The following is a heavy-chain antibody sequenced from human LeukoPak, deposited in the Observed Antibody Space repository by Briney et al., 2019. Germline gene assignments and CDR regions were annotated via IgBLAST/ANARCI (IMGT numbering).Heavy chain of an antibody. D-gene: IGHD4-23*01. V-gene: IGHV4-39*01. CDR3: ARNALTTDYGGNSGTAFDI. CDR1: GGSISSSSYY. Sequence: PSETLSLTCTVSGGSISSSSYYWGRIRQPPGKGLEWIGSIYYSGSTYYNPPLKSRVTISVDTSKNQFSLKLSSVTAADTAVYYCARNALTTDYGGNSGTAFDIWGQGTMVTVSS. CDR2: IYYSGST. J-gene: IGHJ3*02.